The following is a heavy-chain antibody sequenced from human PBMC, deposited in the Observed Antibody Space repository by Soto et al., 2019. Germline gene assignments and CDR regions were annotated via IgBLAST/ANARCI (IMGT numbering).Heavy chain of an antibody. CDR3: ARGPSGDKVDS. Sequence: QVQLQESGPGLVKPSQTLSLTCTVSGGSISTVDYWWSWIRQSPDMVLEWIGHLYDGGRTYNNPSLQSRVTLSLDTSSSQLSLTLSSVSAADTAVYYCARGPSGDKVDSWGQGTLVTVSS. CDR1: GGSISTVDYW. V-gene: IGHV4-30-4*01. J-gene: IGHJ4*02. CDR2: LYDGGRT. D-gene: IGHD7-27*01.